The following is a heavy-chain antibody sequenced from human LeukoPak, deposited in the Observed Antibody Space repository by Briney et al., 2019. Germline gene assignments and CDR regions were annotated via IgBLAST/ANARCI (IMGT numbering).Heavy chain of an antibody. CDR1: GLTFSRSW. CDR2: IKQDGSEK. D-gene: IGHD5-12*01. V-gene: IGHV3-7*01. J-gene: IGHJ4*02. Sequence: SGGSLRLSCAASGLTFSRSWMTWVRQAPGKGLEWVANIKQDGSEKYYVDSVKGRFTISRDNAKNSLYLQMNSLRAEDTAVYYCARTVSGYDPYYFDYWGQGTLVTVSS. CDR3: ARTVSGYDPYYFDY.